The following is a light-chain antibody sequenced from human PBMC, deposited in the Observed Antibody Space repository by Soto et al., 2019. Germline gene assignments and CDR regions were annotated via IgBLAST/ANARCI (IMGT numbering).Light chain of an antibody. CDR3: QQYNNWPPWT. V-gene: IGKV3-15*01. J-gene: IGKJ1*01. CDR1: QSVSSN. Sequence: EIVMTQSPATLSVSPGERATLSCRASQSVSSNLAWYQQKPGQAPRLLIYGASTRATGIPARFSGSGAGTEVTLTIISLQSEDFAVYYCQQYNNWPPWTFGQGTKVEIK. CDR2: GAS.